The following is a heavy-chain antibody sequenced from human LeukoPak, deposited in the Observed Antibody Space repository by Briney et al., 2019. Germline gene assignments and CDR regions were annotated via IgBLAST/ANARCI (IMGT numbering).Heavy chain of an antibody. V-gene: IGHV3-23*01. D-gene: IGHD4-23*01. CDR1: GFTFSSYA. CDR2: ISNGGGST. Sequence: GSSLRLSCAASGFTFSSYAMTWVRQAPGKGLEWVSTISNGGGSTYYADSVKGRFTISRDNAKNSLYLQINRMRAEDTAVYYCARDLSGGNSDYWGQGTLVTVSS. CDR3: ARDLSGGNSDY. J-gene: IGHJ4*02.